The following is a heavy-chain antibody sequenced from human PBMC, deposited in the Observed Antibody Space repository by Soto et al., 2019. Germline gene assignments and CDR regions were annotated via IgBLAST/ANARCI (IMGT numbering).Heavy chain of an antibody. CDR1: GYTFNNYD. CDR3: TRAYGAETFDF. J-gene: IGHJ5*01. V-gene: IGHV1-8*02. Sequence: ASVKVSCKASGYTFNNYDILWVRQAPGHGLEWMGWMNPNSGNTGYAQNFRGRVTMTQNTAIGTAYMELSSLRSDDTATYYCTRAYGAETFDFWGQGTRVTVSS. CDR2: MNPNSGNT. D-gene: IGHD3-10*01.